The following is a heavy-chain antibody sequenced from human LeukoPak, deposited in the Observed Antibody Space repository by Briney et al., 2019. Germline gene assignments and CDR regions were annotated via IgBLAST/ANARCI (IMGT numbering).Heavy chain of an antibody. Sequence: PSETLSLTCTVSGGSVSSGSYYWSWIRQPPGKGLEWIRYIYYSGSTNYNPSLKSRVTISVDTSKNQFSLKLSSVTAADTAVYYCARDYYDSSGYYISYWGQGTLVTVSS. D-gene: IGHD3-22*01. J-gene: IGHJ4*02. V-gene: IGHV4-61*01. CDR1: GGSVSSGSYY. CDR3: ARDYYDSSGYYISY. CDR2: IYYSGST.